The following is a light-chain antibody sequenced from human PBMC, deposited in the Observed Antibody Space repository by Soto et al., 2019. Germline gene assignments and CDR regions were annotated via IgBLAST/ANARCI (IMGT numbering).Light chain of an antibody. V-gene: IGKV3-20*01. CDR2: GAS. CDR1: QSVSSSY. CDR3: QQYNSYQLT. J-gene: IGKJ4*01. Sequence: EIVLTQSPGTLSLSPGERATLSCRASQSVSSSYLAWYQQKPGQAPRLLIYGASSRATGIPDRFSGSGSGTEFTLTISSLQPDDFATYYCQQYNSYQLTFGGGTKVDIK.